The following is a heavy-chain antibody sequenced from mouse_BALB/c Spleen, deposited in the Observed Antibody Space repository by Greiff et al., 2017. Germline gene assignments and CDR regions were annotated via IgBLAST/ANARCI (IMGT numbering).Heavy chain of an antibody. CDR3: ARGSTMITATWFAY. CDR2: ISSGSSTI. CDR1: GFTFSSFG. V-gene: IGHV5-17*02. J-gene: IGHJ3*01. D-gene: IGHD2-4*01. Sequence: DVHLVESGGGLVQPGGSRKLSCAASGFTFSSFGMHWVRQAPEKGLEWVAYISSGSSTIYYADTVKGRFTISRDNPKNTLFLQMTSLRSEDTAMYYCARGSTMITATWFAYWGQGTLVTVSA.